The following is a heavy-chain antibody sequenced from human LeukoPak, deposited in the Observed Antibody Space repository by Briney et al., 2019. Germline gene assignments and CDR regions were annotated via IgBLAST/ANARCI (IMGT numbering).Heavy chain of an antibody. J-gene: IGHJ4*02. Sequence: ASVKVSCKASGYTFTGYYMHWVRQAPGQGLEWMGWINPNSGGTNYAQKFQGRVTMTRDTSISTAYMELSRLRSDDTAVYYCARDSYYYYGSGSFDYWGQGTLVTVSS. CDR1: GYTFTGYY. CDR2: INPNSGGT. V-gene: IGHV1-2*02. D-gene: IGHD3-10*01. CDR3: ARDSYYYYGSGSFDY.